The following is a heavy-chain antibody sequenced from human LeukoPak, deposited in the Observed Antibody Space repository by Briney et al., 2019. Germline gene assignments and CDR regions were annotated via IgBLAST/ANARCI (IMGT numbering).Heavy chain of an antibody. CDR3: AKGVSGTAYFDY. J-gene: IGHJ4*02. CDR2: ISWNSGSI. D-gene: IGHD1/OR15-1a*01. Sequence: NPGRSLRLYCAASGFTFDNYAMHWVRQAPGKGLEWVSGISWNSGSIGYADSVKGRFTISRDNAKNSLHLQMNSLRPEDTALYYCAKGVSGTAYFDYWGQGTLVTVSS. CDR1: GFTFDNYA. V-gene: IGHV3-9*01.